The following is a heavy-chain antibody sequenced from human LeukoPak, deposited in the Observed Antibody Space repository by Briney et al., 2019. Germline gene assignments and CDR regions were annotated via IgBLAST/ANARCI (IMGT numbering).Heavy chain of an antibody. D-gene: IGHD2-15*01. CDR3: AKSLVSGGSCFSCFDY. V-gene: IGHV3-23*01. Sequence: GGSLRLSCAASGFAFASYAMGWVRQSPGKRLEWVSGITGSGENTYYAGSVKGRFTISRDNSKNTLYLQMNSLRPEDTAVYYCAKSLVSGGSCFSCFDYWGQGTLVTVSS. CDR1: GFAFASYA. J-gene: IGHJ4*02. CDR2: ITGSGENT.